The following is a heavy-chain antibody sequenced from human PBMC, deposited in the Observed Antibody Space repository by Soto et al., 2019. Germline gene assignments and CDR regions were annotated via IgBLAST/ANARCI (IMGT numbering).Heavy chain of an antibody. V-gene: IGHV1-8*01. Sequence: QVQLVQSGAEVKKPGASVKVSCKASGYTFTSYDINWVRQATGQGLEWMGWMNPNSGNTGYAQKFQGRVTMTRNTSISTAYMELSSLRSEDTAVYYCARQIQLWFLASDYWYFDLWGRGTLVTVSS. D-gene: IGHD5-18*01. J-gene: IGHJ2*01. CDR3: ARQIQLWFLASDYWYFDL. CDR2: MNPNSGNT. CDR1: GYTFTSYD.